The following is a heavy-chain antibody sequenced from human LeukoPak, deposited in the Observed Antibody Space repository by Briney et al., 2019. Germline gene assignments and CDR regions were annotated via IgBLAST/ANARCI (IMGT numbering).Heavy chain of an antibody. J-gene: IGHJ4*02. Sequence: ASVKVSRKASGYTFIDYYIDWVRQAPGQGLEWMGWINPNSGGTNYAQKFQGRVTMTRDTSISTAYMELSRLRSDDTAVYYCVGLKELDPYWGQGTLVTVSS. D-gene: IGHD1-7*01. CDR2: INPNSGGT. CDR3: VGLKELDPY. CDR1: GYTFIDYY. V-gene: IGHV1-2*02.